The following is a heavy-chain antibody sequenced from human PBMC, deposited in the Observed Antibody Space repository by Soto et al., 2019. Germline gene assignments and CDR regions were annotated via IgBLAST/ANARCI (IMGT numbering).Heavy chain of an antibody. CDR2: IYPGDSDT. Sequence: RGESLKISCKGSGYSFTSYWIGWVRQMPGKGLEWMGIIYPGDSDTRYSPSFQGQVTISADKSISTAYLQWSSLKASDTAMYYCARRAGVLWFGELGGKNWFDPWGQGTLVTVSS. CDR3: ARRAGVLWFGELGGKNWFDP. CDR1: GYSFTSYW. J-gene: IGHJ5*02. V-gene: IGHV5-51*01. D-gene: IGHD3-10*01.